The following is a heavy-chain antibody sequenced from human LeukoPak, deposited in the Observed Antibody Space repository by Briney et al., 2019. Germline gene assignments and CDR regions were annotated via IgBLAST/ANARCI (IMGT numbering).Heavy chain of an antibody. CDR1: GYTFTGYY. J-gene: IGHJ6*03. CDR2: INPNSGGA. D-gene: IGHD3-9*01. CDR3: ARGDYDILTGPTTTGYYYMDV. V-gene: IGHV1-2*06. Sequence: GASVKVSCNASGYTFTGYYMHWVRQAPGQGLEWMGRINPNSGGANYAQKFQGRVTMTRDTSISTAYMELSRLRSDDTAVYYCARGDYDILTGPTTTGYYYMDVWGKGTTVTVSS.